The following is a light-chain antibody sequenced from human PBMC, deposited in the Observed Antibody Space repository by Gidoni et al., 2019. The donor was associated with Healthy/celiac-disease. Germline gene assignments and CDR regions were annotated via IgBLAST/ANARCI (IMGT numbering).Light chain of an antibody. Sequence: EIVLTQSPGTLSLSPGERATLSCRASQSVSSSYLAWYQQKPGQAPRLLVYGASSRATGIPYRFSGSGSGTDFTLTISRLEPEDFSVYYCQQYGSSLLTFGGGTQVEIK. CDR3: QQYGSSLLT. CDR2: GAS. V-gene: IGKV3-20*01. J-gene: IGKJ4*01. CDR1: QSVSSSY.